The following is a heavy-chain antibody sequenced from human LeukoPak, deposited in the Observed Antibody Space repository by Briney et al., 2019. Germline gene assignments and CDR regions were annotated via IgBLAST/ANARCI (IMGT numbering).Heavy chain of an antibody. D-gene: IGHD1-26*01. CDR2: ISTGGGST. CDR3: AKPRDSIVGTTTPTRLATLDI. V-gene: IGHV3-23*01. J-gene: IGHJ3*02. CDR1: GFTFSSNA. Sequence: PGGSLILSCAASGFTFSSNAMSWVRQAPGKGLEWVSAISTGGGSTYYADSVKGRFTISRDNPNNTLYLQMNNLRAEDTAVYYCAKPRDSIVGTTTPTRLATLDIWGQGTMVTVSS.